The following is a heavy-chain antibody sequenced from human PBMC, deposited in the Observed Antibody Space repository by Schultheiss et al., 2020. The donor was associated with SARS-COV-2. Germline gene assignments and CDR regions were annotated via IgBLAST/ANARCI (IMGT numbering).Heavy chain of an antibody. CDR3: ARITGSDASDI. D-gene: IGHD1-14*01. J-gene: IGHJ3*02. CDR1: GGYIDSYY. Sequence: SQTLSLTCSVSGGYIDSYYWSWIRQPPGKGLEWIGEINHSGSTNYNPSLKSRVTISVDTSKKQFSLKLSSVTAADTAVYYCARITGSDASDIWGQGTMVTVSS. CDR2: INHSGST. V-gene: IGHV4-59*08.